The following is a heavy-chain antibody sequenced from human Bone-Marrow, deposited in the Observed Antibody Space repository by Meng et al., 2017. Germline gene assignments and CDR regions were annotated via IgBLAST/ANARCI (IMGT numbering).Heavy chain of an antibody. Sequence: QVQLQESGPGPVKPSQTLSLTCTVSGGSISRSSFYWVWIRQPPGMGLEGIGSIDYTEYTHFNASLKSRVTMSIDTSGKQISLMLSSVTAADTAVYYCARGPYTHGHFWYFDLWGRGTLVTVSS. CDR3: ARGPYTHGHFWYFDL. J-gene: IGHJ2*01. CDR1: GGSISRSSFY. V-gene: IGHV4-39*01. CDR2: IDYTEYT. D-gene: IGHD5-18*01.